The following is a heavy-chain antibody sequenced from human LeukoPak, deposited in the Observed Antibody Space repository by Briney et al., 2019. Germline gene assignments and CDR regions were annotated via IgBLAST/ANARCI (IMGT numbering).Heavy chain of an antibody. Sequence: ASVKVSCKASGYTFTSYGISWVRQAPGQGLEWMGWISAYNGNTNYAQKLQGRVIMTTDTSTSTAYMELSSLRSEDTAVYYCARCLRYCSSTSWGRDWGQGTLVTVSS. CDR2: ISAYNGNT. D-gene: IGHD2-2*01. CDR3: ARCLRYCSSTSWGRD. V-gene: IGHV1-18*01. CDR1: GYTFTSYG. J-gene: IGHJ4*02.